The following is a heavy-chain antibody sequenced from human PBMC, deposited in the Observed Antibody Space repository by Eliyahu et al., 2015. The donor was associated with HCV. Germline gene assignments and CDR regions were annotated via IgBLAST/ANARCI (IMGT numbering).Heavy chain of an antibody. CDR1: GFSLSTSGVG. D-gene: IGHD3-22*01. Sequence: QITLKESGPTLVKPTQTLTLTCTFSGFSLSTSGVGVGWIRQPPGKALEWLALIYWDDDKRYSPSLKRRLTITKDTSKNQVVLTRTNMDPVDTATYYCAHSSNHYESSGSTFDYWGQGTLVTVSS. V-gene: IGHV2-5*02. CDR2: IYWDDDK. J-gene: IGHJ4*02. CDR3: AHSSNHYESSGSTFDY.